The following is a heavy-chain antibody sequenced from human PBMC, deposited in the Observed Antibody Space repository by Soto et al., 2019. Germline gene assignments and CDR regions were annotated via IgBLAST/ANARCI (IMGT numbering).Heavy chain of an antibody. CDR3: TTDWR. J-gene: IGHJ4*02. CDR1: GFTFSDAW. Sequence: EVLLVESGGGLVKPGASFRLSCSASGFTFSDAWMSWVRQAPGKGLEWVGRIKSEADGGTRDYAEPVAGRFFISRDDSQNTVYLQMNTLKGEDTAVYYCTTDWRWGQGALVTVSS. V-gene: IGHV3-15*01. CDR2: IKSEADGGTR.